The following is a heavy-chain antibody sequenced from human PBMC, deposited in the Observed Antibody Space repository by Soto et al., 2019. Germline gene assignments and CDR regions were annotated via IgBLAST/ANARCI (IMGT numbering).Heavy chain of an antibody. D-gene: IGHD6-6*01. Sequence: QVQLVESGGGVVQPGRSLRLSCAASGFKFSSYGMHWVRQAPGKGLEWVAVIWYDGSNKYYADAVKGRFTISRDNSKNTLHLQRNSLRAEDTAVYYCARAIDWYSSSSGFDYWGHGTLVTVSS. V-gene: IGHV3-33*01. CDR3: ARAIDWYSSSSGFDY. J-gene: IGHJ4*01. CDR2: IWYDGSNK. CDR1: GFKFSSYG.